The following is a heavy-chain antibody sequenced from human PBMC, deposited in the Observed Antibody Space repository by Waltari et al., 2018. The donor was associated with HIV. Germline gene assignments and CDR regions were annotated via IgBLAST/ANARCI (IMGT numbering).Heavy chain of an antibody. CDR2: IYYSGST. V-gene: IGHV4-59*01. CDR1: GGSISSYY. Sequence: QVQLQESGPGLVKPSETLSLTCTVSGGSISSYYWSWIWQPPGKGLEWIGYIYYSGSTNYNPSLKSRVTISVDTSKNQFALKLSSVTAADTAVYYCARVKQQLARSYYYYYGMDVWGQGTTVTVSS. J-gene: IGHJ6*02. D-gene: IGHD6-13*01. CDR3: ARVKQQLARSYYYYYGMDV.